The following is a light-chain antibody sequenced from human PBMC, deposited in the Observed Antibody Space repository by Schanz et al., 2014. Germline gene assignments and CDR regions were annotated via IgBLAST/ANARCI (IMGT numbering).Light chain of an antibody. CDR3: QQYGSSPRT. Sequence: EIVLTQSPATLSVSPGGRATLSCRASQNIGSNLAWYQQRPGQAPRLLIYGASARASGIPGRFSGGGSGTDFTLTIIRLEPEDFAVYYCQQYGSSPRTFGQGTKLEIK. CDR2: GAS. CDR1: QNIGSN. V-gene: IGKV3-20*01. J-gene: IGKJ2*01.